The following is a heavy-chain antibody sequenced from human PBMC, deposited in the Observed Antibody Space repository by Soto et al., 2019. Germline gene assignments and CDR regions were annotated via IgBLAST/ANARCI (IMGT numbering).Heavy chain of an antibody. J-gene: IGHJ6*02. Sequence: LSLTCTVSGGSISSGDYYWSWIRQPPGKGLEWIGYIYYSGSTYYNPSLKSRVTISVDTSKNQFSLKLRSVTAADTAVSYCAREGRPAALPYCYYGMDVWGQGPTVTVSS. V-gene: IGHV4-30-4*01. CDR2: IYYSGST. D-gene: IGHD2-2*01. CDR1: GGSISSGDYY. CDR3: AREGRPAALPYCYYGMDV.